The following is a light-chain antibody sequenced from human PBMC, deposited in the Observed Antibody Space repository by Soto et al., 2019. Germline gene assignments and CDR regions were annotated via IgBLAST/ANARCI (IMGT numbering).Light chain of an antibody. Sequence: QIVVTQEPSFSVSPGGTVTLTCGLSSGSVSTSYYPSWYQQTPGQAPRTLIYSTNTRSSGVPDRFSGSILGNKAALTITGAQADDESDYYCVLYMGSGIWVFGGGTKVTVL. CDR2: STN. J-gene: IGLJ3*02. CDR3: VLYMGSGIWV. V-gene: IGLV8-61*01. CDR1: SGSVSTSYY.